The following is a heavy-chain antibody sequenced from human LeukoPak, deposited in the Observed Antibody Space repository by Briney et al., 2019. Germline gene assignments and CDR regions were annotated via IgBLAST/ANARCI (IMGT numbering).Heavy chain of an antibody. Sequence: GGSLRLSCVVSGFTFSNYWMSWVRQAPGKGLEWVANINRDGREDYYVDSVKARFTISRDNTKNSLYLQLNSLRAEDTAVYYCARGCTSASCYDYWGQGTLATVSS. D-gene: IGHD2-2*01. CDR3: ARGCTSASCYDY. V-gene: IGHV3-7*01. CDR1: GFTFSNYW. CDR2: INRDGRED. J-gene: IGHJ4*02.